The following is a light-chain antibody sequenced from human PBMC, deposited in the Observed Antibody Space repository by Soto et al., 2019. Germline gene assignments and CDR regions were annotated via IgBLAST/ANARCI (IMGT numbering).Light chain of an antibody. Sequence: QSALTQPASVSGSPGQSITISCTGSSNDVGGYNYVSWYQQHPGQAPKLIIYEVSDRPSGVSPRFSGSKSGNTASLTISGLQVEDEADYYCCSYTSSTTPLFGGGTQLTVL. CDR3: CSYTSSTTPL. V-gene: IGLV2-14*01. CDR2: EVS. J-gene: IGLJ7*01. CDR1: SNDVGGYNY.